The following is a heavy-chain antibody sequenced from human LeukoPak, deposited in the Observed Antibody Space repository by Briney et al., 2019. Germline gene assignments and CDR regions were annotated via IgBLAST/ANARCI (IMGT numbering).Heavy chain of an antibody. CDR3: AREPPYYDSSGFYYYYGMDV. D-gene: IGHD3-22*01. J-gene: IGHJ6*02. CDR1: GGSISSYY. V-gene: IGHV4-4*07. Sequence: SETLSLTCTVSGGSISSYYWSWIRQPAGKGLEWIGRIYTSGSTNYNPSLKSRVTMSVDTSKNQFSLKLSSVTAADTAVYYCAREPPYYDSSGFYYYYGMDVWGQGTTATVSS. CDR2: IYTSGST.